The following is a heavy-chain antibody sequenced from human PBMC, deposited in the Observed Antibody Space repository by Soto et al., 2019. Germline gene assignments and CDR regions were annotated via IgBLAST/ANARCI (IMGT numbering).Heavy chain of an antibody. D-gene: IGHD3-3*01. CDR2: IYYSGST. V-gene: IGHV4-61*01. J-gene: IGHJ4*02. Sequence: QVQLQESGPGLVKPPETLSLTCTVSGGSVSSGSYYWSWIPKPPGKGLECIGYIYYSGSTNYNPAPKSRVTISVDTYKIQFSLRLSSVTAAGTAVYYCATMLTIFGVVHFGSWGQGTLVTVSS. CDR3: ATMLTIFGVVHFGS. CDR1: GGSVSSGSYY.